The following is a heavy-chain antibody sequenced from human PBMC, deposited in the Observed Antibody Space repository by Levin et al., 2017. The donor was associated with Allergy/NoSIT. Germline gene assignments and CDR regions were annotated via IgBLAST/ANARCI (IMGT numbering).Heavy chain of an antibody. CDR3: ARKFIAVAEYCFDY. CDR1: GFTFSSYA. J-gene: IGHJ4*02. V-gene: IGHV3-30*04. D-gene: IGHD6-19*01. Sequence: PGGSLRLSCAASGFTFSSYAMHWVRQAPGKGLEWVAVISYDGSNKYYADSVKGRFTISRDNSKNTLYLQMNSLRAEDTAVYYCARKFIAVAEYCFDYWGQGTLVTVSS. CDR2: ISYDGSNK.